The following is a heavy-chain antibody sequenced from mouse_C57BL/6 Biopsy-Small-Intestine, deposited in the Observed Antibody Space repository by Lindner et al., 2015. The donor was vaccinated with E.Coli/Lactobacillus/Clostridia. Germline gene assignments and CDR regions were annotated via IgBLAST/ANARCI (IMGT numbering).Heavy chain of an antibody. D-gene: IGHD1-1*01. J-gene: IGHJ2*01. CDR2: IFPGDGET. CDR1: GYAFSSSW. V-gene: IGHV1-82*01. Sequence: VQLQESGPELVKPGASVKISCKASGYAFSSSWMNWVKQRPGKGLEWIGRIFPGDGETIYNGNFKAKATLTADKSSSTAYMQPSSLTSEDSAVYFCARFTTGGGFDYWGQGTTLTVSS. CDR3: ARFTTGGGFDY.